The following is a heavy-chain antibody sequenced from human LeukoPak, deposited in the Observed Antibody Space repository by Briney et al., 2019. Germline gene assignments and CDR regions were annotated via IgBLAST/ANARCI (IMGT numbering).Heavy chain of an antibody. CDR2: ISAYNGNT. Sequence: GASVTVSCKASGYTFTSYGISWVRQAPGQGLEWMGWISAYNGNTNYAQKLQGRVTMTTDTSTSTAYMELRSLRSDDTAVYYCARDLYNWNYFGAGLASAFDIWGQGTMVTVSS. CDR3: ARDLYNWNYFGAGLASAFDI. J-gene: IGHJ3*02. CDR1: GYTFTSYG. D-gene: IGHD1-7*01. V-gene: IGHV1-18*01.